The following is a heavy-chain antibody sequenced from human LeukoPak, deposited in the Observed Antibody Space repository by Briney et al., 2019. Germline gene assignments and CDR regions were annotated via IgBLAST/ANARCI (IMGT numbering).Heavy chain of an antibody. D-gene: IGHD6-13*01. CDR3: ARDSLLIAAAGTGHLRRGAFDI. CDR1: GGSISSYY. Sequence: SETLSLTCTVSGGSISSYYWSWIRQPPGKGLEWIGYIYYSGSIYYNPSLKSRVTISVDTSKNQFSLKLSSVTAADTAVYYCARDSLLIAAAGTGHLRRGAFDIWGQGTMVTVSS. CDR2: IYYSGSI. V-gene: IGHV4-59*04. J-gene: IGHJ3*02.